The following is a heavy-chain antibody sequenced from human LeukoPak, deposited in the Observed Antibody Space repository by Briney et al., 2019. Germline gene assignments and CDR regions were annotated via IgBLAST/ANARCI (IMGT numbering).Heavy chain of an antibody. J-gene: IGHJ6*02. Sequence: RGSLRLSCAASGFSFSSYAMTWFRQAPGKGLEWISGISGSGTSTFYADSVNGRFSISRDNSKNTLYLQMNRLRAEDTAVYYCARRNVDRVASDGMDVWGQGTTVTVFS. D-gene: IGHD5-12*01. V-gene: IGHV3-23*01. CDR1: GFSFSSYA. CDR2: ISGSGTST. CDR3: ARRNVDRVASDGMDV.